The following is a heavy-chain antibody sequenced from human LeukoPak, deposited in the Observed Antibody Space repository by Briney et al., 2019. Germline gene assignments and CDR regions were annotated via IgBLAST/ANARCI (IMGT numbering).Heavy chain of an antibody. CDR1: GYSFTSYW. CDR2: IYPGDSDT. CDR3: ARQGGGYCSSTSCYRHWFDP. V-gene: IGHV5-51*01. J-gene: IGHJ5*02. D-gene: IGHD2-2*02. Sequence: GESLKISCKGSGYSFTSYWIGWVRQMPGKGLEWMGIIYPGDSDTRYSPSLQGQVTISADKSISTAYLQWSSLQASDTAMYYCARQGGGYCSSTSCYRHWFDPWGQGTLVTVSS.